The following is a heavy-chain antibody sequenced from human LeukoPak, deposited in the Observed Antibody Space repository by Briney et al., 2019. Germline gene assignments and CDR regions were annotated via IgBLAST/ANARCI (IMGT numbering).Heavy chain of an antibody. J-gene: IGHJ4*02. CDR2: IYHSGST. CDR1: GSSISRYY. V-gene: IGHV4-59*01. Sequence: SETLSLTCTVSGSSISRYYWSWIRQPPGKALEWIGYIYHSGSTNYNPSLKSRVTISLDTSKNQFSLKLSSVTAADTAVYYCARDRPYYFGSGSYYDGFDSWGQGTLVTVSS. D-gene: IGHD3-10*01. CDR3: ARDRPYYFGSGSYYDGFDS.